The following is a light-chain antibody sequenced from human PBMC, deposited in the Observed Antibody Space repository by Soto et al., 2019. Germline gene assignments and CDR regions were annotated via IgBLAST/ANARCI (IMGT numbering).Light chain of an antibody. J-gene: IGKJ2*03. CDR3: HQYGSSPPYS. CDR2: GAS. CDR1: QTVARSN. V-gene: IGKV3-20*01. Sequence: EIVLTQSPDTLSLSPGEGATLSCRATQTVARSNLAWYQHRPGQSPRLLISGASTRAADTPDRFSGSGSGAEFALNLSTREPHDFAVYYCHQYGSSPPYSFGQGTRLEL.